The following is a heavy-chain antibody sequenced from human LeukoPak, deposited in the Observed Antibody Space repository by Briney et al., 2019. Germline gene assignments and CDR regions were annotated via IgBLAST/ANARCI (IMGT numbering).Heavy chain of an antibody. CDR1: GGAISSYY. CDR3: ACQKSSGWYRGWLDP. CDR2: IYSSGST. V-gene: IGHV4-4*07. Sequence: SETLSLTCTVSGGAISSYYWSWIRQPAGKGLEWIGRIYSSGSTNFNPSLKSRVTMSVDTPKNQFSLKLRSVTAADTAVYYCACQKSSGWYRGWLDPWGQGTLVTVSS. J-gene: IGHJ5*02. D-gene: IGHD6-13*01.